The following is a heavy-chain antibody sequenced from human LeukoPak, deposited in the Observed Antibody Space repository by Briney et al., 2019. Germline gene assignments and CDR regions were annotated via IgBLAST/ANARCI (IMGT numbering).Heavy chain of an antibody. CDR1: GYTFSKYW. D-gene: IGHD3-10*01. V-gene: IGHV5-51*01. CDR2: IYPGDSDT. Sequence: GESLKISCKASGYTFSKYWIGWVRQMPGKGLEWMGIIYPGDSDTRYSPSFQGQVTISADKSISTAYLQWSSLKASDTAMYYCASRYYSAFDIWGQGTMVTVSS. CDR3: ASRYYSAFDI. J-gene: IGHJ3*02.